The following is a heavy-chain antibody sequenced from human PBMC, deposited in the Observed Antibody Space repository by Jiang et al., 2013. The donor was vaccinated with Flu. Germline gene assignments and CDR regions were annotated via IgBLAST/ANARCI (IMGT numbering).Heavy chain of an antibody. CDR2: IRKKANGYTT. Sequence: FSDYFMDWVRQAPGKGLEWVGRIRKKANGYTTEYAASVRGRFTISRDDSKNSMSLQMNRLETEDTAVYYCVRGYHSFDMWGQGTAVIVSS. CDR1: FSDYF. J-gene: IGHJ3*02. D-gene: IGHD3-22*01. V-gene: IGHV3-72*01. CDR3: VRGYHSFDM.